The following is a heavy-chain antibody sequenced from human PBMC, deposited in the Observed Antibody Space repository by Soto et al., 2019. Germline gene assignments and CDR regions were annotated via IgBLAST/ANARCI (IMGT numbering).Heavy chain of an antibody. CDR1: GGSISSGGYS. J-gene: IGHJ5*02. CDR3: ARGLWGCSGGRCYLAMDP. V-gene: IGHV4-30-2*01. D-gene: IGHD2-15*01. CDR2: IYHSGST. Sequence: QLLLQESGSGLVKPSQTLSLTCAVSGGSISSGGYSWSWTRQPPGKGLEWIGYIYHSGSTYYNPSLKSRVTISVDRSKNQFSLKMSSVTAADTAVYYCARGLWGCSGGRCYLAMDPWGQGTLVTVSS.